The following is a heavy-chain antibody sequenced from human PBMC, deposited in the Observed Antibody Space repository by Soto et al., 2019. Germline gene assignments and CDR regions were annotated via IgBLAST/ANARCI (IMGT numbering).Heavy chain of an antibody. V-gene: IGHV5-51*01. Sequence: XESLKISCKISGKAFTSFWVVWVRQMPGRGLEWMGNIYPGDSDTRYTPPFQGQVTISADKSTNTAYLQWHSLQASDTALYYCAKQDDRGALEIWGQGTKVTVSS. D-gene: IGHD3-22*01. CDR1: GKAFTSFW. J-gene: IGHJ3*02. CDR3: AKQDDRGALEI. CDR2: IYPGDSDT.